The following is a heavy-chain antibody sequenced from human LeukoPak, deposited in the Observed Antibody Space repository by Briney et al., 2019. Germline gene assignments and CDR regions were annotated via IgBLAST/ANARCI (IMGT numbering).Heavy chain of an antibody. V-gene: IGHV1-2*06. Sequence: ASVKVSCKASGYTFTGYYMHWVRQAPGQGLEWMGRINPNSGGTNYAQKFQGRVTMTRDTSISTAYMELSRLRSDDTAVYYCAREQDIVVVPARFDHWGQGTLVTVSS. CDR1: GYTFTGYY. D-gene: IGHD2-2*01. CDR3: AREQDIVVVPARFDH. CDR2: INPNSGGT. J-gene: IGHJ5*02.